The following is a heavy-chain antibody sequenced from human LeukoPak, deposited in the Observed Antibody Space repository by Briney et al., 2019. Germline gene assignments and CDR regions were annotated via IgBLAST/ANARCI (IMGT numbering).Heavy chain of an antibody. Sequence: VASVKVSCKASGYTFTSYGISWVRQAPGQGLEWMGWISAYNGNTNYAQKLQGRVTMTTDTSKSTAYMELRSLRCVDTAVYYCAGEVNTQGGGWFDPWGQGTLVSVSS. J-gene: IGHJ5*02. CDR1: GYTFTSYG. CDR3: AGEVNTQGGGWFDP. V-gene: IGHV1-18*01. D-gene: IGHD3-16*01. CDR2: ISAYNGNT.